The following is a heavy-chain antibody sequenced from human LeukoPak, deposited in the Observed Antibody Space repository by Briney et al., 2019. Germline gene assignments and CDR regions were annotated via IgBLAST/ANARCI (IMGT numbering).Heavy chain of an antibody. Sequence: SETLSLTCTVSGGSISSGGYYWSWIRQPPGKGLEWIGYIYHSGSTNYNPSLRSRVTISVDTSKNQFSLKLSSVTAADTAVYYCARSPEYGSGSPRFDYWGQGTLVTVSS. D-gene: IGHD3-10*01. CDR2: IYHSGST. CDR1: GGSISSGGYY. V-gene: IGHV4-61*08. CDR3: ARSPEYGSGSPRFDY. J-gene: IGHJ4*02.